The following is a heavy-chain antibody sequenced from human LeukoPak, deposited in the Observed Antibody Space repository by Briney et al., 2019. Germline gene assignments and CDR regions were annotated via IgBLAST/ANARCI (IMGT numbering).Heavy chain of an antibody. D-gene: IGHD7-27*01. V-gene: IGHV3-21*01. Sequence: PGGSLRLSCAASGFTFSTYSVSWVRQAPGKGLEWVSSISSSGTYIYYADSVKGRFTISRDNAKNSLYLQMNSLRDEDTAVYYCARHLLTGDFWGIDYWGQGTLVTVSS. CDR3: ARHLLTGDFWGIDY. CDR1: GFTFSTYS. CDR2: ISSSGTYI. J-gene: IGHJ4*02.